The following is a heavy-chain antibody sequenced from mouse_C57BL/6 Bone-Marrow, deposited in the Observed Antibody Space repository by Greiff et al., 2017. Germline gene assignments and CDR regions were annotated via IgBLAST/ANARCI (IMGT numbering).Heavy chain of an antibody. J-gene: IGHJ1*03. Sequence: VQLQQPGAELVKPGASVKLSCKASGYTFTSYWMQWVKQRPGQGLEWIGEIDPSDSYTNYNQKFKGKATLTVDTSSSTAYMQLSSLTSEDSAVYYCARRTTDVWGTGTTVTVAS. V-gene: IGHV1-50*01. D-gene: IGHD1-1*01. CDR1: GYTFTSYW. CDR2: IDPSDSYT. CDR3: ARRTTDV.